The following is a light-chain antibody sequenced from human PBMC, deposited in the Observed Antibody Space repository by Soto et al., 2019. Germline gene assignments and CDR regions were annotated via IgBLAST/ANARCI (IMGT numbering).Light chain of an antibody. J-gene: IGKJ4*01. CDR2: GAS. CDR3: QQYNNWPLT. Sequence: EIVMTHSPATLSVSPGERATLSCRASQSVSSNLAWYQQKPGQAPRLLIYGASTRATGIPARFSGSGSGTDFTLTISSLQSEDFAVYYCQQYNNWPLTFGGGTKVEIK. V-gene: IGKV3-15*01. CDR1: QSVSSN.